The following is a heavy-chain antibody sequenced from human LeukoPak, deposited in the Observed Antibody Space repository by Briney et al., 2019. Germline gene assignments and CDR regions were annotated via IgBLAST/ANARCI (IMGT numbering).Heavy chain of an antibody. V-gene: IGHV3-53*01. D-gene: IGHD6-6*01. CDR2: IYSGGST. CDR1: GFTVSSNY. Sequence: PGGSLRLSCAASGFTVSSNYMSWVRQAPGKGLEWVSVIYSGGSTYYADSVKGRFTISRDNSKNTLYLQMNSLRAEDTAVYCCARAPYSSSSIQWGLYDYYYYYMDVWGKGTTVTVSS. CDR3: ARAPYSSSSIQWGLYDYYYYYMDV. J-gene: IGHJ6*03.